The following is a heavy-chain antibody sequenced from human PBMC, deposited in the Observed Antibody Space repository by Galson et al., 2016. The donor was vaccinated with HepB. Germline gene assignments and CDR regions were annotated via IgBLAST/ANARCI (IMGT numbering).Heavy chain of an antibody. V-gene: IGHV4-4*02. CDR1: GGSISRSNW. D-gene: IGHD3-10*01. Sequence: SETLSLTCDVSGGSISRSNWKSWVRQIPGKGLEWIGQIYHSGTTNYNPSLKSRLTMSFDPAKNQFSLKLTSVTAADTAVYYCARDTEMGGKWSYVPDFWGQGTLVTVSS. CDR3: ARDTEMGGKWSYVPDF. J-gene: IGHJ4*02. CDR2: IYHSGTT.